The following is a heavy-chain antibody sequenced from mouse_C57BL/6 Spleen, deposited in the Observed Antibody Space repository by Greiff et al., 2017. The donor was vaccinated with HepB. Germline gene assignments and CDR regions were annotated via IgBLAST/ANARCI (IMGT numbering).Heavy chain of an antibody. CDR1: GFNIKDDY. Sequence: VQLQQSGAELVRPGASVKLSCTASGFNIKDDYMHWVKQRPEQGLEWIGWIDPENGDTEYASKFQGQATITADTSSNTAYLQLSSLTSEDTAVYYCTTGEYYAMDYWGQGTSVTVSS. J-gene: IGHJ4*01. CDR3: TTGEYYAMDY. V-gene: IGHV14-4*01. CDR2: IDPENGDT.